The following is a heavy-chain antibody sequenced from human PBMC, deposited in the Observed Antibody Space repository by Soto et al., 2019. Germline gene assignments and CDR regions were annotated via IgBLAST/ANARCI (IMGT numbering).Heavy chain of an antibody. V-gene: IGHV3-30-3*01. CDR3: ARDIVLATIGYYYGMDV. Sequence: GGSLRLSCAASGFTFSSYAMHWVRQAPGKGLEWVAVISYDGSNKYYADSVKGRFTISRDNSKNTLYLQMNSLRAEDTAVYYCARDIVLATIGYYYGMDVWGQGTTVTVSS. J-gene: IGHJ6*02. CDR1: GFTFSSYA. CDR2: ISYDGSNK. D-gene: IGHD5-12*01.